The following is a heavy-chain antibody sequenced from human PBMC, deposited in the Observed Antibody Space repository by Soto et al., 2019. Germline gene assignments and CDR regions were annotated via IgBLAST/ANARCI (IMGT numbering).Heavy chain of an antibody. Sequence: EASLKVSCKVSGYTLTELSMHWVRQAPGKGLEWMGGFDPEDGETIYAQKFQGRVTMTEDTSTDTAYMELSSLRSEDTAVYYCATDYDYVWGSYRRSKGSFDYWGQGTLVTVSS. CDR2: FDPEDGET. D-gene: IGHD3-16*02. V-gene: IGHV1-24*01. CDR1: GYTLTELS. J-gene: IGHJ4*02. CDR3: ATDYDYVWGSYRRSKGSFDY.